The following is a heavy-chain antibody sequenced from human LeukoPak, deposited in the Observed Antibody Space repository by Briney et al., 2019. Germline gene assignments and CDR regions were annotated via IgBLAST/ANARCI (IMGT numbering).Heavy chain of an antibody. CDR2: INHSGST. CDR3: ARVYSSSWPYYFDY. V-gene: IGHV4-34*01. Sequence: SETLSLTCAVYGGSFSGYYWSWIRQPPGKGLEWIGEINHSGSTNYNPSLKSRVTISVDTSKNQFSLKLSSVTAADTAVYYCARVYSSSWPYYFDYWGQGTLVTVSS. J-gene: IGHJ4*02. CDR1: GGSFSGYY. D-gene: IGHD6-13*01.